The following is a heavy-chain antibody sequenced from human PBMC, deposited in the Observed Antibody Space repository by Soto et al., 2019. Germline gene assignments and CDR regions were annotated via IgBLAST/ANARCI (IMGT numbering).Heavy chain of an antibody. CDR3: AKGKNIVDKIYGGLAFDI. CDR1: GFTFSSYA. D-gene: IGHD5-12*01. V-gene: IGHV3-23*01. Sequence: GGSLRLSCAASGFTFSSYAMSWVRQAPGKGLEWVSAISGSGGSTYYADSVKGRFTISRDNSKNTLYLQMNSLRAEDTAVYDCAKGKNIVDKIYGGLAFDIWGQGTMVTVSS. CDR2: ISGSGGST. J-gene: IGHJ3*02.